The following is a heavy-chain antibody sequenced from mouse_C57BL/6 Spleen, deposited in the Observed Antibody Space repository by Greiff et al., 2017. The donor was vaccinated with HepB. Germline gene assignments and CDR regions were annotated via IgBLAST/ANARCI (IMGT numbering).Heavy chain of an antibody. D-gene: IGHD1-1*01. CDR2: IYPGDGDT. J-gene: IGHJ1*03. CDR1: GYAFSSYW. V-gene: IGHV1-80*01. Sequence: QVQLQQSGAELVKPGASVKISCKASGYAFSSYWMNWVKQRPGKGLEWIGQIYPGDGDTNYNGKFKGKATLTADKSSSTAYMQLSSLTSEDSAVYFCARFYGSSYVGYFDVWGTGTTVTVSS. CDR3: ARFYGSSYVGYFDV.